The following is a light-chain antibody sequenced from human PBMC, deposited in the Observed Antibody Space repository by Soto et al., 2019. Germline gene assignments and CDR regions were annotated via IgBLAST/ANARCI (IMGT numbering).Light chain of an antibody. J-gene: IGKJ1*01. Sequence: DIQMTQSPSTLPASVGDRVTISCRASQSISDCLACYQQKTGTAPKLLIYHASNLESGVPSRFSGSGSGTEFTLTISSLQPDDFATYYCQQYNSYSFGQGTKVDIK. CDR2: HAS. CDR3: QQYNSYS. V-gene: IGKV1-5*01. CDR1: QSISDC.